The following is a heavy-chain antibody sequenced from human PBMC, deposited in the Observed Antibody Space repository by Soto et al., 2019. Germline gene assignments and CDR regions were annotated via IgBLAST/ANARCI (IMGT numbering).Heavy chain of an antibody. Sequence: QVQLVQSGAEVKKPGASVRVSYKASGYTFTSYFIYWVRLAPGQGLEWMGFINPTGGATRYAQKFQGRVTLTRDTSTSTVYMELSSLRSEDTAVYYCARDSPVSHFFDYWGQGTLVTVSS. CDR1: GYTFTSYF. CDR2: INPTGGAT. CDR3: ARDSPVSHFFDY. D-gene: IGHD4-4*01. V-gene: IGHV1-46*03. J-gene: IGHJ4*02.